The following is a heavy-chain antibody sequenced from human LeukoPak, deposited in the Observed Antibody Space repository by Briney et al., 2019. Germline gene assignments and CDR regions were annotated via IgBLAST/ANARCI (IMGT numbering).Heavy chain of an antibody. CDR3: VRDSKGIAVAGDDAFDV. V-gene: IGHV4-34*01. Sequence: KPGGSLRLSCAASGFTFSSHGMNWVRQAPGKGLEWIGEINHSGSTNYNPSLKSRVTISVDTSRNQFSLKLSSVTAADTAVYYCVRDSKGIAVAGDDAFDVWGQGTLVTVSS. CDR2: INHSGST. D-gene: IGHD6-13*01. J-gene: IGHJ3*01. CDR1: GFTFSSHG.